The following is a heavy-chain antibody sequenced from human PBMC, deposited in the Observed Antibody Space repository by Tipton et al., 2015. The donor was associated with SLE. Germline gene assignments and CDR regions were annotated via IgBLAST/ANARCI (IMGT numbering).Heavy chain of an antibody. CDR1: GDSISSSPYY. J-gene: IGHJ4*02. D-gene: IGHD2-2*02. CDR3: ARLYGMSLDY. V-gene: IGHV4-39*07. CDR2: IFHGGNA. Sequence: GLVKPSETLSLFCTVSGDSISSSPYYWGWIRQPPGKGLEWIGNIFHGGNAYYNPSLRGRVTVSVDTSKNQFSLTLSSVTAADTAVYYCARLYGMSLDYWGQGTLVTVSS.